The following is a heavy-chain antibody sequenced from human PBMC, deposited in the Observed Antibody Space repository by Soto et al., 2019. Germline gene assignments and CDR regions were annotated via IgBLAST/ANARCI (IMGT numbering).Heavy chain of an antibody. CDR1: GFTFGSSA. J-gene: IGHJ6*02. CDR3: ARDGKVVVVVAATSDYYYGMDV. D-gene: IGHD2-15*01. CDR2: IIVGSGNT. V-gene: IGHV1-58*01. Sequence: SVKVSCKASGFTFGSSAVQWVRQARGQRLEWIGWIIVGSGNTNYAQKFQERVTITTDMSTSTAYMELSSLRSEDTAVYYCARDGKVVVVVAATSDYYYGMDVWGQGTTVTVSS.